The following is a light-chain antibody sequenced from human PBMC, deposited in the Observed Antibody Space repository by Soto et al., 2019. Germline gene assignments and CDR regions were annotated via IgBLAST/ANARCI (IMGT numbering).Light chain of an antibody. CDR3: QHYTNWPLT. Sequence: EIVMTQSPVTLSLSPGDTATLSCRASHDVTRRLAWYQVKHGQAPRLLIYDASTRATGLPARFSGTGSGTEFNLTISSLQSEDFAVYYCQHYTNWPLTFGGGTKVEI. CDR2: DAS. V-gene: IGKV3-15*01. CDR1: HDVTRR. J-gene: IGKJ4*01.